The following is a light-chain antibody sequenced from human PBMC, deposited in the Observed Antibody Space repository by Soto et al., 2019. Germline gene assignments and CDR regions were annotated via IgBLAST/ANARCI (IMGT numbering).Light chain of an antibody. Sequence: QSVLTQPPSASGTPGQRVTISCSGSSSNIGSNTVNWYQQPPGTAPKLLIYSNNQRPSGVPDRFSGSKSGTSASLAISGLQSEDEADYYCAAWDDSLNGYVFGTGTKVNVL. CDR2: SNN. J-gene: IGLJ1*01. CDR3: AAWDDSLNGYV. CDR1: SSNIGSNT. V-gene: IGLV1-44*01.